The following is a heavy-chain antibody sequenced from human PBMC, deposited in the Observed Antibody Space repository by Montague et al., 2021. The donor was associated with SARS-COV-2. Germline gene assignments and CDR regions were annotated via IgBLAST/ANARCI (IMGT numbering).Heavy chain of an antibody. J-gene: IGHJ6*02. D-gene: IGHD2-2*01. Sequence: SLRLSCAASGFTFTHYEMNWVRQAPGKGLEWVSYISSSGSIIYYADSVKGRFTISRDVAKNSLYLQMSSLRAEDTAVYYCARDREYCSSASCYDIYYGMDVWSPGTTVTVSS. CDR1: GFTFTHYE. CDR3: ARDREYCSSASCYDIYYGMDV. CDR2: ISSSGSII. V-gene: IGHV3-48*03.